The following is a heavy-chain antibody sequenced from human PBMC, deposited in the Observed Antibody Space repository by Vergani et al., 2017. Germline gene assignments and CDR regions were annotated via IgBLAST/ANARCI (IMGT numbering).Heavy chain of an antibody. Sequence: QIQLVQSGAEVKQPGASVKVSCKASGYTFVNYGISWVRQAPGQGLEWVGWISAQTGNTKSAQKLQGRVTMTTDTSTTTAYMDLRSLRSDDTAVYYCARDSYIVVVPAAMRGMDVWGQGTTVTVSS. J-gene: IGHJ6*02. CDR2: ISAQTGNT. V-gene: IGHV1-18*01. CDR3: ARDSYIVVVPAAMRGMDV. CDR1: GYTFVNYG. D-gene: IGHD2-2*01.